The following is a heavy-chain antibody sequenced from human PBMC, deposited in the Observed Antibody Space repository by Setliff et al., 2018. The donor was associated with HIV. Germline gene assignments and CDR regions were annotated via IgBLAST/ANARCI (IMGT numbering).Heavy chain of an antibody. CDR1: GGSFSGYH. D-gene: IGHD2-15*01. J-gene: IGHJ6*03. Sequence: PSETLSLTCAVYGGSFSGYHWNWIRQPPGKGLEWIGEINHSGRTNYNPSLKSRVTTSVDTSKNQFSLKLRSATAADTAMYYCARVSITYWYSIPTFYYYYMDVWGKGTKVTVSS. CDR3: ARVSITYWYSIPTFYYYYMDV. CDR2: INHSGRT. V-gene: IGHV4-34*01.